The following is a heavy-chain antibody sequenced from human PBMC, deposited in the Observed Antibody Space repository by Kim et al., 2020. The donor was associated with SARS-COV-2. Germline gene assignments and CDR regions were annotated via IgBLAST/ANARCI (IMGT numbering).Heavy chain of an antibody. Sequence: TYCADPDKGRFTISRDNSKNTLYLQMNSLRAEDTAVYYCAKGAEATEIDYWGQGTLVTVSS. V-gene: IGHV3-23*01. CDR2: T. CDR3: AKGAEATEIDY. D-gene: IGHD6-25*01. J-gene: IGHJ4*02.